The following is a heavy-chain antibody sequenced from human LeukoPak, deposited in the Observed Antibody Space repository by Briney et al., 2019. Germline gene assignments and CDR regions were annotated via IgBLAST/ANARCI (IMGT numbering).Heavy chain of an antibody. Sequence: GGSLRLSCAASGFTFSDYYMSWIRQAPGKGPEWISYISSSGDTTYYADSVKGRFTISRDNVKKSLDLQMDSLRVEDTAVYYCATVVPANIWGQGTLVIVSS. V-gene: IGHV3-11*04. CDR2: ISSSGDTT. D-gene: IGHD2-2*01. CDR1: GFTFSDYY. J-gene: IGHJ4*02. CDR3: ATVVPANI.